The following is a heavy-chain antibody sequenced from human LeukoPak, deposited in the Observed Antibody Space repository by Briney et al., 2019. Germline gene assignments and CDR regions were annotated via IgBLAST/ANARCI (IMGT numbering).Heavy chain of an antibody. D-gene: IGHD3-10*01. J-gene: IGHJ2*01. CDR1: EFTVGNNY. CDR3: ARVGDHYHWNFDL. CDR2: LYSGGST. V-gene: IGHV3-53*01. Sequence: PGGSLRLSCAASEFTVGNNYMNWVRQAPGKGLEWVSILYSGGSTYYADSVKGRFTISRDNSKNTLYLQMNSLRAEDTAVYYCARVGDHYHWNFDLWGRGTLDTVSS.